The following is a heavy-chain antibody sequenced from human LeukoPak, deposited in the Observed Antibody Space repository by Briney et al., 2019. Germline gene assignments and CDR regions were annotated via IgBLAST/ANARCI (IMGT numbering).Heavy chain of an antibody. Sequence: GGSLRLSCAASGFTFSSYSMNWVRQAPGKGLEWVSSISSSSSYIYYADSVKGRFTISRNNAKNSLYLQMDSLRDEDTAVYYCARDRLLEDRDYSYYYYMDVWGKGTTVTVSS. CDR3: ARDRLLEDRDYSYYYYMDV. CDR1: GFTFSSYS. D-gene: IGHD1-1*01. J-gene: IGHJ6*03. V-gene: IGHV3-21*01. CDR2: ISSSSSYI.